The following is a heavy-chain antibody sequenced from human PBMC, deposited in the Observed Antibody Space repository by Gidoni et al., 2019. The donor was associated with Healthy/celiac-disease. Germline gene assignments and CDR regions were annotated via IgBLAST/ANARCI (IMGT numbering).Heavy chain of an antibody. D-gene: IGHD3-22*01. CDR2: IYYSGST. CDR1: GGSISSYY. V-gene: IGHV4-59*01. CDR3: ARDGISYYYDSMTQWDYYYGMDV. Sequence: QVQLQESGPGLVKPSETLSLTCTVSGGSISSYYWSWIRQPPGKGLEWIGYIYYSGSTNYNPSLKSRVTISVDTSKNQFSLKLSSVTAADTAVYYCARDGISYYYDSMTQWDYYYGMDVWGQGTTVTVSS. J-gene: IGHJ6*02.